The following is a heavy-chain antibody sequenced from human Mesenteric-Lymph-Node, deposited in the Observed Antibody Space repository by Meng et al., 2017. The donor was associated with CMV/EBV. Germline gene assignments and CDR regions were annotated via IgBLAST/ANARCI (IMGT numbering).Heavy chain of an antibody. CDR1: GFIFSTNW. J-gene: IGHJ4*02. D-gene: IGHD6-13*01. CDR3: ARDIGIAATTLDH. CDR2: INNDGSST. V-gene: IGHV3-74*01. Sequence: GGSLRLSCAVSGFIFSTNWMHWVRQDPGKGLVWVSRINNDGSSTTYADSVKGRFTDSRDNAKNTLYLQMNSLRAEDTGVYYCARDIGIAATTLDHWGQGTLVTVSS.